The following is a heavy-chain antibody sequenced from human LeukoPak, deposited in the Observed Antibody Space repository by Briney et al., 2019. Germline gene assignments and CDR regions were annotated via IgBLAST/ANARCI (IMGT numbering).Heavy chain of an antibody. Sequence: SETLSLTCTVSGGSISSGDYYWSWIRQPPGKGLEWIGYIYYSGSTYYNPSLKSRVTISVDTSKNQFSLKLSSVTAADTAVYYCARDVVMIRGWFDPWGQGTLVTVSS. J-gene: IGHJ5*02. D-gene: IGHD3-16*01. CDR3: ARDVVMIRGWFDP. V-gene: IGHV4-30-4*08. CDR2: IYYSGST. CDR1: GGSISSGDYY.